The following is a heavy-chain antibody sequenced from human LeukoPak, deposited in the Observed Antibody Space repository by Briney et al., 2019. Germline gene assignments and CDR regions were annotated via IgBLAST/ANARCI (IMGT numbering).Heavy chain of an antibody. D-gene: IGHD1-26*01. J-gene: IGHJ4*02. CDR3: VRGDSGSYSY. V-gene: IGHV1-46*01. CDR1: GYTFTSWF. Sequence: ASVKVSCKPSGYTFTSWFMHWVRQAPGLGLEWMGLIKPRDGDTIYAEKFQGRVTLTADTATSTFYMELSSLRSEDTAVYFCVRGDSGSYSYWGQGTLVTVSS. CDR2: IKPRDGDT.